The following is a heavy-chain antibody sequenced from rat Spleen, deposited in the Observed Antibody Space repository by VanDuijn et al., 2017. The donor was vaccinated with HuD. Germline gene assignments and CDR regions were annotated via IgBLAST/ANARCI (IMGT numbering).Heavy chain of an antibody. CDR2: IRYDGGST. V-gene: IGHV5-7*01. D-gene: IGHD1-6*01. J-gene: IGHJ3*01. CDR3: ARHTTDYGDWFAF. CDR1: GFTFSDYN. Sequence: EVQLVESDGGLVQPGRSLKLSCAASGFTFSDYNMAWVRQAPKKGLEWVATIRYDGGSTNYRDSVKGRFTISRDNAKSTLYLQMDSLRSEDTASYYCARHTTDYGDWFAFWGQGTLVTVSS.